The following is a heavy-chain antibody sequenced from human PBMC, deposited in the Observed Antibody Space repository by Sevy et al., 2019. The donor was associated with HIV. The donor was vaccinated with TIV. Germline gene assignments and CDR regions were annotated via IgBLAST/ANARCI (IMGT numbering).Heavy chain of an antibody. CDR3: AREGATGNIYYGMDV. CDR2: IIPIFGTA. D-gene: IGHD1-26*01. Sequence: APVKVSCKASGGTFSSYAISWVRQAPGQGLEWMGGIIPIFGTANYAQKFQGRVTITADESTSTAYMELSSLRSEDTAVYYCAREGATGNIYYGMDVWGQGTTVTVSS. CDR1: GGTFSSYA. V-gene: IGHV1-69*13. J-gene: IGHJ6*02.